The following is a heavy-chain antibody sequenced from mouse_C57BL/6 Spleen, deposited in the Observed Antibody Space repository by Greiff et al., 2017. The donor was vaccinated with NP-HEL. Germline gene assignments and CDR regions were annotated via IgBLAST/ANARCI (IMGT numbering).Heavy chain of an antibody. CDR3: ARGGNWTVFAY. V-gene: IGHV3-6*01. D-gene: IGHD4-1*01. Sequence: VQLKESGPGLVKPSQSLSLTCSVTGYSITSGYYWNWIRQFPGNKLEWMGYISYDGSNNYNPSLKNRISITRDTSKNQFFLKLNSVTTEDTATYYCARGGNWTVFAYWGQGTLVTVSA. CDR2: ISYDGSN. J-gene: IGHJ3*01. CDR1: GYSITSGYY.